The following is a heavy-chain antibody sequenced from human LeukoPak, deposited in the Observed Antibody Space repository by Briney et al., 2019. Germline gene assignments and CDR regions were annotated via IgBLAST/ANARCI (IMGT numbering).Heavy chain of an antibody. CDR2: IRYDGSNK. J-gene: IGHJ4*02. CDR3: AKDRYYGSGSYSFDY. D-gene: IGHD3-10*01. Sequence: PGGSLRLSCAASGFTFSSYGMHWVRQAPGKGLEWVAFIRYDGSNKYYADSVKGRFTISRDNSKNTLYLQMNSLRAEGTAVYYCAKDRYYGSGSYSFDYWGQGTLVTVSS. V-gene: IGHV3-30*02. CDR1: GFTFSSYG.